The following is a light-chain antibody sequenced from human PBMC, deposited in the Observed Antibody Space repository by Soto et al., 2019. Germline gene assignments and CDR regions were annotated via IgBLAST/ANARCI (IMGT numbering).Light chain of an antibody. V-gene: IGKV3-15*01. J-gene: IGKJ5*01. Sequence: EIVMTQSPATLSVSPGERATLSCRASQSVSSNLAWYQQKPGQAPRLLISGASTRATDIPARFSGSGSGTEFTLTISSLQSEDFAVYYCQQYNNWITFGQGTRLEI. CDR3: QQYNNWIT. CDR2: GAS. CDR1: QSVSSN.